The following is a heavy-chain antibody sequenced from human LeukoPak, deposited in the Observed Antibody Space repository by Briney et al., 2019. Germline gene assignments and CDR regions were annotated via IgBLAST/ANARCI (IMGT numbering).Heavy chain of an antibody. J-gene: IGHJ4*02. CDR1: GGSISSSNW. D-gene: IGHD3-16*02. V-gene: IGHV4-4*02. Sequence: SGTLSLTCAVSGGSISSSNWWSWVRQPPGKGLEWIGSIYYSGSTYYNPSLKSRVTISVDTSKNQFSLKLSSVTAADTAVYYCARGYYDYVWGSYRPWYYFDYWGQGTLVTVSS. CDR2: IYYSGST. CDR3: ARGYYDYVWGSYRPWYYFDY.